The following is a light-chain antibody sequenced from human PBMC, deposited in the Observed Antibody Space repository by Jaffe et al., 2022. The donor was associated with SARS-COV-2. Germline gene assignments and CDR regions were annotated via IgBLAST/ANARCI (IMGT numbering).Light chain of an antibody. J-gene: IGKJ2*01. CDR1: QSVLYSSNNKNY. CDR2: WAS. V-gene: IGKV4-1*01. CDR3: QQYYNTPYT. Sequence: DIVMTQSPDSLAVSLGERATINCKSSQSVLYSSNNKNYLAWYQRKPGQPPKLLVYWASTRESGVPDRFSGSGSGTHFTLTISSLQAEDVAVYYCQQYYNTPYTFGQGTKLEIK.